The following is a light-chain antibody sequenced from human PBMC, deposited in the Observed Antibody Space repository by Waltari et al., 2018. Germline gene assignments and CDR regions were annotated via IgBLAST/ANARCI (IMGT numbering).Light chain of an antibody. CDR2: VNSDGSH. J-gene: IGLJ3*02. V-gene: IGLV4-69*01. CDR1: SGHSSNI. CDR3: QTGGHGTWV. Sequence: QRVLTQSPSASASLGASVKLTCTLSSGHSSNIIAWLQQQPKKGPRFLMKVNSDGSHSKGDEIPDRFSGSSSGAERYLTISSLQSEDEADYYCQTGGHGTWVFGGGTKLTVL.